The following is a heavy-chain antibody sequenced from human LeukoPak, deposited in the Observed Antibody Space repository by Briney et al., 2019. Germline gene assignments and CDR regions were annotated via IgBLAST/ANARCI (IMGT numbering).Heavy chain of an antibody. V-gene: IGHV3-11*05. J-gene: IGHJ3*02. D-gene: IGHD2-8*01. CDR2: LSGSSSYI. Sequence: GRSLRLSCAPSGFTFSDYYMSWIRLAPGKGREWVSYLSGSSSYINYVDSVKDRFTITRDNAKNSLYLQMNSLRPEDTAVYFCARGVSGPHDAFDIWGQGTMVTVSS. CDR1: GFTFSDYY. CDR3: ARGVSGPHDAFDI.